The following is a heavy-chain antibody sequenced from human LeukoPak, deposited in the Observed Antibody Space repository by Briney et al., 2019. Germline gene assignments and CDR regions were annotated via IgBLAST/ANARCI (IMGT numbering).Heavy chain of an antibody. Sequence: ASVKVSRKASGYTFTTYGISWVRQAPGQGLEWMGWISAYNGNTNYAQKLQGRVTMTTDTSTSTAYMELRSLRSDDTAVYYCARDHKVVVAATGYFQHWGQGTLVTVSS. CDR3: ARDHKVVVAATGYFQH. D-gene: IGHD2-15*01. J-gene: IGHJ1*01. CDR2: ISAYNGNT. V-gene: IGHV1-18*01. CDR1: GYTFTTYG.